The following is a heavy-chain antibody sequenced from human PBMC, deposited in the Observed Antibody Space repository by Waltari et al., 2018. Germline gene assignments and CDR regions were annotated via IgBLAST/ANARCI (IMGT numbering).Heavy chain of an antibody. D-gene: IGHD6-19*01. CDR1: GGSFSGYY. J-gene: IGHJ4*02. V-gene: IGHV4-34*01. CDR3: ARGLAVAGTSY. Sequence: QVQLQQWGAGLLKPSETLSLTCAVYGGSFSGYYWSWIRQPPGKGLEWIGEINHSGSTNYNPSLKSRVTISVDTSKNQFSLKLSSVTAADTAVYYCARGLAVAGTSYWGQGTLVIVSS. CDR2: INHSGST.